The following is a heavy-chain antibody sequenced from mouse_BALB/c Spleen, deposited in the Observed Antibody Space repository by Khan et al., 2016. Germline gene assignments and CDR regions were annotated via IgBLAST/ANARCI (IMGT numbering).Heavy chain of an antibody. CDR1: EFTFNTYA. D-gene: IGHD1-1*01. J-gene: IGHJ2*01. CDR2: IRSKSNNYAT. V-gene: IGHV10-1*02. Sequence: EVQLVESGGGLVQPKGSLKLSCAASEFTFNTYAMNWVRQAPGKGLEWVARIRSKSNNYATYYADSVKDRFTISRDDSQSMLYLQMNNLKTEDTAMYYCVRSYGSSSDYWGQGTTLTVSS. CDR3: VRSYGSSSDY.